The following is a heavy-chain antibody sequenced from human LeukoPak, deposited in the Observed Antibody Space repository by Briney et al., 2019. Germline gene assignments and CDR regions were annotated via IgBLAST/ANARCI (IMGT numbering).Heavy chain of an antibody. D-gene: IGHD3-22*01. CDR2: ISGSGGST. Sequence: GGTLRLSCAASGFTFSSYGMSWVRQAPGKGLEWVSAISGSGGSTYYADSVKGRFTISRDNSKNSLYLQMNSLRAEDTAVYYCASKPRYYYDSTDYWGQGTLVTVSS. CDR1: GFTFSSYG. J-gene: IGHJ4*02. CDR3: ASKPRYYYDSTDY. V-gene: IGHV3-23*01.